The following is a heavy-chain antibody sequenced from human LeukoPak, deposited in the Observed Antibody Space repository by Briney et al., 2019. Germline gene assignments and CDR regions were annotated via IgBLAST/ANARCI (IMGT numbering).Heavy chain of an antibody. CDR1: GFTVSSNY. CDR3: ARDLVGYCSSTSCSEYYYYYYMDV. D-gene: IGHD2-2*03. CDR2: IYSGGST. V-gene: IGHV3-53*01. Sequence: GGSLRLSCAAPGFTVSSNYMSWVRQAPGKGLEWVSVIYSGGSTYYADSVKGRFTISRDNSKNTLYLQMNSLRAEDTAVYYCARDLVGYCSSTSCSEYYYYYYMDVWGKGTTVTVSS. J-gene: IGHJ6*03.